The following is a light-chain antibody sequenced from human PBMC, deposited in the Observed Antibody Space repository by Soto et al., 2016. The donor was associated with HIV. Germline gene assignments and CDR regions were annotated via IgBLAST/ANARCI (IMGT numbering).Light chain of an antibody. CDR3: QHSDA. V-gene: IGKV1-5*03. Sequence: DIQMTQSPSTLSASVGDTVTITCRASESLNDWLSWYQQTPGKAPKLLIYKTFILESGVPSRFSGSGSGTEFTLTISSLAPDDSATYYCQHSDAFGQGSKLEIK. J-gene: IGKJ2*01. CDR1: ESLNDW. CDR2: KTF.